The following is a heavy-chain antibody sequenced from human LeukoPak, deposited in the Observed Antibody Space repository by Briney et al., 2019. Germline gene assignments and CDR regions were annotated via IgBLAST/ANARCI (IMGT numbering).Heavy chain of an antibody. CDR2: ISWNSGSI. D-gene: IGHD6-19*01. CDR1: GFTFDDYA. V-gene: IGHV3-9*01. Sequence: GRSLRLSCAASGFTFDDYAMHWVRQAPGKGLEWVSGISWNSGSIAYADSVKGRFTISRDNAKNSLYLQMNSLRAEDTALYYCAKAKAVAGKYYYYYGMDVWGQGTTVTVSS. J-gene: IGHJ6*02. CDR3: AKAKAVAGKYYYYYGMDV.